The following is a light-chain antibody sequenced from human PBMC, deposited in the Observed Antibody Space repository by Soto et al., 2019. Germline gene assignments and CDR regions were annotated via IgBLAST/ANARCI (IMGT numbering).Light chain of an antibody. CDR1: NIGSKS. CDR2: YDS. J-gene: IGLJ2*01. CDR3: QVWDISSNHVV. V-gene: IGLV3-21*04. Sequence: SYELTQPPSVSVAPRKTARITCGGNNIGSKSVHWYQQKAGQAPILAMYYDSDRPSGIPERFSGSNSGNTATLTISTVEAGDEADYYCQVWDISSNHVVFGGGTKLT.